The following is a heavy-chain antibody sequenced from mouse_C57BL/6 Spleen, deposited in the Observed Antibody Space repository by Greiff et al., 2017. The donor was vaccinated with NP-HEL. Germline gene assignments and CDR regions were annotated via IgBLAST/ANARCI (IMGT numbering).Heavy chain of an antibody. J-gene: IGHJ4*01. CDR3: ARKGDSYSSMDY. V-gene: IGHV1-9*01. D-gene: IGHD2-13*01. CDR2: ILTGSGST. Sequence: QVQLQQSGAELMKPGASVKLSCKATGYTFTGYWIEWVKQRPGHGLEWIGEILTGSGSTNYNEKFKGKATFKSDTSANTAYMRLSSLTTEDSAIYYCARKGDSYSSMDYWGQGTSVTVSS. CDR1: GYTFTGYW.